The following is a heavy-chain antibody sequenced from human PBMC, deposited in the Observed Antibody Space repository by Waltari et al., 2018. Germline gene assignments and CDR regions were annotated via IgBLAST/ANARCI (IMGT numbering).Heavy chain of an antibody. CDR1: GRSISSYY. J-gene: IGHJ3*02. D-gene: IGHD4-17*01. V-gene: IGHV4-4*07. Sequence: QVQLQESGPGLVKPSETLSLTCTVSGRSISSYYWSWIRQPAGKGLEWIGRIYTSGSTNYNPSLKSRVTMSVDTSKNQFSLKLSSVTAADTAVYYCARDTTVTTGGDAFDIWGQGTMVTVSS. CDR3: ARDTTVTTGGDAFDI. CDR2: IYTSGST.